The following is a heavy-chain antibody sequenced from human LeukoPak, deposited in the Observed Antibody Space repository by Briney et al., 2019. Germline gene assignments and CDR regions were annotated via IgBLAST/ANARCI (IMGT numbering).Heavy chain of an antibody. Sequence: LPCAAFGFTFSSYKINWVRQAPGKGLEWIGEINHSGSTNYNPSLKSRVTISVDTSKNQFSLKLSSVTAADTAVYYCARGQGAEYYDFWSGYYTGAFDIWGQGTMVTVSS. D-gene: IGHD3-3*01. CDR1: GFTFSSYK. V-gene: IGHV4-34*01. CDR2: INHSGST. J-gene: IGHJ3*02. CDR3: ARGQGAEYYDFWSGYYTGAFDI.